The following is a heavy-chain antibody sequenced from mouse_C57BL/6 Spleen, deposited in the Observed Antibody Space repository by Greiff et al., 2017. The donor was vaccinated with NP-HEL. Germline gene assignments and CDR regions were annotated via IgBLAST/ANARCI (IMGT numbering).Heavy chain of an antibody. CDR2: ISSGGDYI. V-gene: IGHV5S21*01. J-gene: IGHJ3*01. CDR3: SIYYDYDGFAY. Sequence: EVKLEESGEGLVKPGGSLKLSCAASGFTFSSYAMSWVRQTPEKRLEWVAYISSGGDYIYYADTVKGRFTISRDNARNTLYLQMSSLKSEDTAMYYCSIYYDYDGFAYWGQGTLVTVSA. D-gene: IGHD2-4*01. CDR1: GFTFSSYA.